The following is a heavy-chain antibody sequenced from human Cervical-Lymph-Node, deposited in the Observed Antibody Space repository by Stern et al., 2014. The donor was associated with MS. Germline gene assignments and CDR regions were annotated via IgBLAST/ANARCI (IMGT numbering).Heavy chain of an antibody. CDR3: ARETRHGYNFDY. V-gene: IGHV1-69*19. D-gene: IGHD5-24*01. J-gene: IGHJ4*02. CDR1: GGAFSSFA. CDR2: ILPVLTTP. Sequence: VKLVESGAEVKKPGSSVKVSCTLSGGAFSSFAVSLVRQAPGQGLEWMGGILPVLTTPNYAQKFQGRVTITADEATSTVYMEVSSLKSDDTAVYFCARETRHGYNFDYWGQGTLVTVSS.